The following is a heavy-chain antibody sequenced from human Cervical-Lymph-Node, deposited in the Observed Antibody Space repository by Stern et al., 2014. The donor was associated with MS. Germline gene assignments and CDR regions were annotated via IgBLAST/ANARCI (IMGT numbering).Heavy chain of an antibody. V-gene: IGHV2-5*02. CDR3: AHRAFRYARDFDS. CDR1: GFSLSTSGAA. CDR2: IFLDYDK. D-gene: IGHD2-2*01. J-gene: IGHJ4*02. Sequence: SGPKLVRPTQTLTLTCTFSGFSLSTSGAAVGWIRQSPGKALEWIALIFLDYDKRFPPHLKNRLTITKDASKDQVVLTMTNMDPVDTATYFCAHRAFRYARDFDSWGQGTLVTVSS.